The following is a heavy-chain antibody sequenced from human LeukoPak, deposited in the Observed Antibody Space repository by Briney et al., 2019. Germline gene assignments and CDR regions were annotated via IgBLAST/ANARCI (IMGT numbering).Heavy chain of an antibody. CDR3: ARANYDYVWGIYRYMYYFVC. V-gene: IGHV4-30-2*01. J-gene: IGHJ4*02. CDR2: IYHSGST. CDR1: GGSISSGGYS. D-gene: IGHD3-16*02. Sequence: SQTLSLTCAVSGGSISSGGYSWSWVRQPPGKGLEWIGYIYHSGSTYYYPSLKSRVTISVDRSKNQFSLKLSSVTAADTAVYYCARANYDYVWGIYRYMYYFVCWGQGTLVTVSS.